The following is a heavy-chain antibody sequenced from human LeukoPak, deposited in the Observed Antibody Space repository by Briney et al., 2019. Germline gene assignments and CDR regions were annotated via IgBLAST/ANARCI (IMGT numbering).Heavy chain of an antibody. J-gene: IGHJ3*02. CDR2: ISSFGGTT. CDR3: VKDRGTTVTMNPFDI. Sequence: GGSLRLSCSASGFTFSSSAMHWVRQAPGKGLEFVSAISSFGGTTYYADSVKGRFTISRDNSQNILYLQMSSLRTEDTAVYYCVKDRGTTVTMNPFDIWGQGTMVTVSS. CDR1: GFTFSSSA. D-gene: IGHD4-17*01. V-gene: IGHV3-64D*06.